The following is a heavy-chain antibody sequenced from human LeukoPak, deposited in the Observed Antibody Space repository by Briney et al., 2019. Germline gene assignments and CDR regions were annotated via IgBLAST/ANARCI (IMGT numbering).Heavy chain of an antibody. D-gene: IGHD3-10*01. J-gene: IGHJ5*02. Sequence: SETLSLTCTVSGGSISSSSYYWGWVRQPPGKGLEWIGSIYYSGSTYYNPSLKSRVTISVDTSKNQFSLKLSSVTAADTAVYYCARVGYGSGSYSNWFDHWGQGTLVTVSS. CDR2: IYYSGST. CDR1: GGSISSSSYY. CDR3: ARVGYGSGSYSNWFDH. V-gene: IGHV4-39*07.